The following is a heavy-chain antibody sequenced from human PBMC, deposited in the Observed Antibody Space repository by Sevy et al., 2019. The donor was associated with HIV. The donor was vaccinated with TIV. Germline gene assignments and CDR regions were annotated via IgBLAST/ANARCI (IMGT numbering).Heavy chain of an antibody. CDR2: ITPIFGTV. Sequence: ASVKVSCKASGGTFTNYGFTWVRQAPGQGLEWMGGITPIFGTVNYAQKFQGRVTMTADESTSTVYMELSSLTSEDTAVYYCARDLRRSDDRGWFDPWGQGTLVTVSS. CDR3: ARDLRRSDDRGWFDP. CDR1: GGTFTNYG. V-gene: IGHV1-69*13. D-gene: IGHD3-10*01. J-gene: IGHJ5*02.